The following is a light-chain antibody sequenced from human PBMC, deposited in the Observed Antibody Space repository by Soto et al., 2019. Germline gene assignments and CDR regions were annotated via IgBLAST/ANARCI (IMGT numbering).Light chain of an antibody. CDR2: EVS. CDR3: TSYTRSRNLL. Sequence: QSALTQPAYVSGSPGQSITISCTGTSSDVGGYDYVSWYQQHPDKAPKLIMFEVSHRPSGVSNRFSGSKSGNTASLTISGLQAEDEADYSCTSYTRSRNLLFGGGTKLTVL. J-gene: IGLJ2*01. CDR1: SSDVGGYDY. V-gene: IGLV2-14*01.